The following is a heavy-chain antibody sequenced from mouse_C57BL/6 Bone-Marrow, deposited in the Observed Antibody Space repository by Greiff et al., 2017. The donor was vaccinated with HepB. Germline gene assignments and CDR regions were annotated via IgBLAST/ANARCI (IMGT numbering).Heavy chain of an antibody. D-gene: IGHD1-1*01. CDR3: AREKGSSHWYFDV. CDR2: IHPNSGST. CDR1: GYTFTSYW. J-gene: IGHJ1*03. V-gene: IGHV1-64*01. Sequence: QVQLQQSGAELVKPGASVKLSCKASGYTFTSYWMHWVKQRPGQGLEWIGMIHPNSGSTNYNEKFKSKATLTVDKSSSTAYMQLSSLTSEDSAVYCGAREKGSSHWYFDVWGTGTTVTVSS.